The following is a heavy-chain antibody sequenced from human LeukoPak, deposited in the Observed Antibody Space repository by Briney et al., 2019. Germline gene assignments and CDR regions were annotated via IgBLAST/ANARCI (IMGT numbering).Heavy chain of an antibody. D-gene: IGHD3-16*01. Sequence: PGGSLRLSCAASGFTFSSYWMHWVRQAPGKGLVWVSRINSDGSSTSYADSVKGRFTIPRDNAKNTLYLQMNSLRAEDTAVYYCARALNLGSFYYYYYGMDVWGQGTTVTVSS. CDR1: GFTFSSYW. CDR2: INSDGSST. J-gene: IGHJ6*02. CDR3: ARALNLGSFYYYYYGMDV. V-gene: IGHV3-74*01.